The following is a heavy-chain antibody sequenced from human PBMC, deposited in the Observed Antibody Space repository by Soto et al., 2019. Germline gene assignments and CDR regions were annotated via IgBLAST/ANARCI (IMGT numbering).Heavy chain of an antibody. CDR2: VKDGGST. CDR1: GGSLTGYY. J-gene: IGHJ4*02. CDR3: ARGQEGIVATH. Sequence: QVQLQQWGAGLLKPSETLSLTCTVNGGSLTGYYWSWIRQPPGKGLEWIGEVKDGGSTNYSPSLRGRVSLSADTSKNLFSLRLSSVTAADTAVYFCARGQEGIVATHWDQGALVTVSS. V-gene: IGHV4-34*01. D-gene: IGHD5-12*01.